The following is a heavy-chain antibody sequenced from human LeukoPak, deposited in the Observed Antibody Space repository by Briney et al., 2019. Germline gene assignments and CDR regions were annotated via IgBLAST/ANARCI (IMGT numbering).Heavy chain of an antibody. Sequence: GGSLRLSCAASGFTFSSYGMHWVRQAPGKGLEWVSVLYGSGDTYYADSVKGRFTISRDSSKNTVYLQMNSLRVEDTSVYYCVSVYNNGWYVDYWGQGTLVTVSS. D-gene: IGHD6-19*01. V-gene: IGHV3-66*01. CDR1: GFTFSSYG. J-gene: IGHJ4*02. CDR2: LYGSGDT. CDR3: VSVYNNGWYVDY.